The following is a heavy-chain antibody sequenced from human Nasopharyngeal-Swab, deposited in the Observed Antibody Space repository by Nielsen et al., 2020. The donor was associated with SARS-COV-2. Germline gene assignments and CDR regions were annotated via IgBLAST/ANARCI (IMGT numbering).Heavy chain of an antibody. CDR1: GFTVSSNY. D-gene: IGHD2-2*01. Sequence: GGSLRLSCAASGFTVSSNYMSWVRQAQGKGLEWVSVIYSGGSTYYADSVKGRFTISRDNSKNTLYLQMNSLRAEDTAVYYCARAIFAYQLLIDGYYFDYWGQGTLVTVSS. CDR2: IYSGGST. J-gene: IGHJ4*02. CDR3: ARAIFAYQLLIDGYYFDY. V-gene: IGHV3-53*01.